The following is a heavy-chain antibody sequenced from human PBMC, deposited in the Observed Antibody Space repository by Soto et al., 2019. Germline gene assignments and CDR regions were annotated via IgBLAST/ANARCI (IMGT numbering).Heavy chain of an antibody. Sequence: SLTCTVSGGSISSGDYYWSWIRQPPGKGLEWIGYIYYSGSTYYNPSLKSRVTISVDTSKNQFSLKLSSVTAADTAVYYCARAPTWTNNWFDPWGQGTLVTVSS. V-gene: IGHV4-30-4*01. J-gene: IGHJ5*02. CDR1: GGSISSGDYY. D-gene: IGHD3-3*01. CDR2: IYYSGST. CDR3: ARAPTWTNNWFDP.